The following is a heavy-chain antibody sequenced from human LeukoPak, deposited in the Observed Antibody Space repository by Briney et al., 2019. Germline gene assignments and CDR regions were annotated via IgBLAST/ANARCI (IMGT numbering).Heavy chain of an antibody. V-gene: IGHV4-34*01. CDR1: VGTPSGYY. CDR3: ARYYYDCFGQYSGYYYYYMDV. CDR2: INHSGSA. Sequence: FETLSLTSAVYVGTPSGYYWSGIRPPPAQGREWIGEINHSGSANYKPSLQSRVTISVDTTKNQSSLKLSSVTAADTAVYYCARYYYDCFGQYSGYYYYYMDVWGKGATVTVSS. J-gene: IGHJ6*03. D-gene: IGHD3-3*01.